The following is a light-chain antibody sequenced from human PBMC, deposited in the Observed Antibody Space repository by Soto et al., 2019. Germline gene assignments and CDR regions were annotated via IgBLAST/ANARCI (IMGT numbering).Light chain of an antibody. V-gene: IGLV2-14*01. CDR3: SSYTSSSTLGYV. CDR1: SSDGGGYNY. J-gene: IGLJ1*01. Sequence: QSALTQPASGSGSPGQSITISCTGTSSDGGGYNYVSWYQQHPGKAPKLMIYDVSNRPSGVSNRFSGSKSGNTASLTISGLQAEDEADYYCSSYTSSSTLGYVFGTGTKVTVL. CDR2: DVS.